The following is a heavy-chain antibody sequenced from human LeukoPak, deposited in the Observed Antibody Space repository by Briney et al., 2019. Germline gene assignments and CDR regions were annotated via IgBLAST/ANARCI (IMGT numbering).Heavy chain of an antibody. CDR2: IYHSGST. CDR1: GGSISSGGYS. J-gene: IGHJ6*02. CDR3: ARVVHRYCSGGSCYGDMDV. V-gene: IGHV4-30-2*01. D-gene: IGHD2-15*01. Sequence: SETLSLTCAVSGGSISSGGYSWSWIRQPPGKGLEWIGYIYHSGSTYYNPSLKSRVTISVDRSKNQFSLKLSSVTAADTAVYYCARVVHRYCSGGSCYGDMDVWGQGTTVTVSS.